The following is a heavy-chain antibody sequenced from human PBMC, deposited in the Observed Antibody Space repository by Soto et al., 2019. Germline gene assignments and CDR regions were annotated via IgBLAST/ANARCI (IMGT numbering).Heavy chain of an antibody. V-gene: IGHV1-24*01. Sequence: ASVKVSCKVSGYTLTELSMHWVRQAPGKGLERMGGFDPEDGETIYAQKFQGRVTMTEDTSTDTAYMELSSLRSEDTAVYYCATLIPSSGRGDNWFDPWGQGTLVTVSS. CDR2: FDPEDGET. J-gene: IGHJ5*02. D-gene: IGHD2-21*01. CDR3: ATLIPSSGRGDNWFDP. CDR1: GYTLTELS.